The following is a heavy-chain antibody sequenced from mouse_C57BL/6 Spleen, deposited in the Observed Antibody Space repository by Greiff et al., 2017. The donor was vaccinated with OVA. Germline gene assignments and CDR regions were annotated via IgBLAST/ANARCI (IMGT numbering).Heavy chain of an antibody. CDR1: GFTFSSYA. D-gene: IGHD2-1*01. Sequence: EVKLVESGGGLVKPGGSLKLSCAASGFTFSSYAMSWVRQTPEKRLEWVATISDGGSYTYYPDNVKGRFTISRDNAKNNLYLQMSHLKSEDTAMYYCARDAYGNYVYFDYWGQGTTLTVSS. CDR3: ARDAYGNYVYFDY. J-gene: IGHJ2*01. CDR2: ISDGGSYT. V-gene: IGHV5-4*01.